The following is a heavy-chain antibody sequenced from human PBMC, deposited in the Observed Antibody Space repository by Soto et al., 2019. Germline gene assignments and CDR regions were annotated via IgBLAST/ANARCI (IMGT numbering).Heavy chain of an antibody. J-gene: IGHJ4*02. Sequence: SETLSLTCTVSGGSISSGGYYWSWIRQHPGKGLEWIGYIYYSGSTYYNPSLKSRVTISVDTSKNQFSLKLSSVTAADTAVYYCAREAAAGPYYFDYWGQGTLVTVSP. CDR1: GGSISSGGYY. V-gene: IGHV4-31*03. CDR3: AREAAAGPYYFDY. CDR2: IYYSGST. D-gene: IGHD6-13*01.